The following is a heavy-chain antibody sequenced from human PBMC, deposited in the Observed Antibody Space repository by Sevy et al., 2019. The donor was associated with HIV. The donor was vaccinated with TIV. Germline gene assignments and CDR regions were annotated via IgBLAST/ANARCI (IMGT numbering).Heavy chain of an antibody. CDR1: GFTFSSYG. J-gene: IGHJ6*02. CDR2: IWYDGSNK. D-gene: IGHD6-6*01. CDR3: ARATGIAARPDYYYYYGMDV. V-gene: IGHV3-33*01. Sequence: GGSLRLSCAASGFTFSSYGMHWVRQAPGKGLEGVAVIWYDGSNKYYADSVKGRFTISRDNSKNTLYLQMNSLRAEDTAVYYCARATGIAARPDYYYYYGMDVWGQGTTVTVSS.